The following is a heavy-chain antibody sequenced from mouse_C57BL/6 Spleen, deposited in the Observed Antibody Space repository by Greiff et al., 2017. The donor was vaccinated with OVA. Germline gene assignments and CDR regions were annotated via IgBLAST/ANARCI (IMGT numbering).Heavy chain of an antibody. V-gene: IGHV14-4*01. CDR2: IDPENGDT. Sequence: EVKLMESGAELVRPGASVKLSCTASGFNIKDDYMHWVKQRPEQGLEWIGWIDPENGDTEYASKFQGKATITADTSSNTAYLQLSSLTSEDTAVYYCTTRRWLLSLDYWGQGTTLTVSS. CDR3: TTRRWLLSLDY. J-gene: IGHJ2*01. D-gene: IGHD2-3*01. CDR1: GFNIKDDY.